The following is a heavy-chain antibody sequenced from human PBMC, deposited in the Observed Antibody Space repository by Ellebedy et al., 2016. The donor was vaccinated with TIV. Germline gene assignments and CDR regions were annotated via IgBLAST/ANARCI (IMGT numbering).Heavy chain of an antibody. J-gene: IGHJ4*02. Sequence: PGGSLRLSCAASGFTFSSYWMSWVRQAPGKGLEWVANIKQDGSEKYYVDSVKGRFTISRDNAKNSLYLQMNSLRAEDTAVYYCARGGEDIVVVPAAPFDYWGQGTLVTVSS. CDR2: IKQDGSEK. CDR3: ARGGEDIVVVPAAPFDY. D-gene: IGHD2-2*01. CDR1: GFTFSSYW. V-gene: IGHV3-7*01.